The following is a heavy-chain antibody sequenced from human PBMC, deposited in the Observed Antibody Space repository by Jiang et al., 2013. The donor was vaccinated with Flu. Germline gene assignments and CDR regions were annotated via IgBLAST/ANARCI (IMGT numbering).Heavy chain of an antibody. V-gene: IGHV4-34*01. CDR1: GGSFSGYF. Sequence: LLKPSETLSLTCAVYGGSFSGYFWSWIRQPPGKGLEWIGEINHDGSTDYSPSLKSRVTVSVDTSRNQFSLRLTSVTAADTAVYYCARSGGSSWYEKYFQHWGQGTLVTVSS. CDR2: INHDGST. D-gene: IGHD6-13*01. CDR3: ARSGGSSWYEKYFQH. J-gene: IGHJ1*01.